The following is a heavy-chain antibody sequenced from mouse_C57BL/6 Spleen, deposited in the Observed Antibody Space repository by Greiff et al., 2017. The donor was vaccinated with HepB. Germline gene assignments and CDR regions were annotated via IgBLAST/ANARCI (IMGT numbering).Heavy chain of an antibody. J-gene: IGHJ4*01. Sequence: EVKLVESGEGLVKPGGSLKLSCAASGFTFSSYAMSWVRQTPEKRLEWVAYISSGGDYIYYADTVKGRFTISRDNARNTLYLQMSSLKSEDTAMYYCTREEGYYGSSYDAMDYWGQGTSVTVSS. CDR2: ISSGGDYI. CDR3: TREEGYYGSSYDAMDY. V-gene: IGHV5-9-1*02. D-gene: IGHD1-1*01. CDR1: GFTFSSYA.